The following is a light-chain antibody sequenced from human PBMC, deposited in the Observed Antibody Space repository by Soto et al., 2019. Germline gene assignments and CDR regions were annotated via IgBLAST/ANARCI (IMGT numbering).Light chain of an antibody. J-gene: IGKJ2*01. V-gene: IGKV2-30*01. CDR3: MEGTLWPYT. Sequence: DVVMTQSPLSLPVTLGQPASISCRSSQSLVYNDGNTYLNWFQQRPGQSPRRLIYKVSNRDSGVPDRFSGSGSGTDFTLKISRVEAEDVGVYYCMEGTLWPYTFGQGTKLEIK. CDR2: KVS. CDR1: QSLVYNDGNTY.